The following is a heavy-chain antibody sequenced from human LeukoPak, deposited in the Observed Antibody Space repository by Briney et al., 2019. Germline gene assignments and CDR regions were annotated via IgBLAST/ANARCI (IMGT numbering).Heavy chain of an antibody. CDR3: ARDSSSWQWGSDY. Sequence: GSLILSCAASGFTFSSYAMHWVRQAPGKGLEWVAVISYDGSNKYYANSVKGRFTISRDNSKNTLYLQMNSLRAEDTAVYYCARDSSSWQWGSDYWGQGTLVTVSS. J-gene: IGHJ4*02. CDR2: ISYDGSNK. D-gene: IGHD6-13*01. CDR1: GFTFSSYA. V-gene: IGHV3-30-3*01.